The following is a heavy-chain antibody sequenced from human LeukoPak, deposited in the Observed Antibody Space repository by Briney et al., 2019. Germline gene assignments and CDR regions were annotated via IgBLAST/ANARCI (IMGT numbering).Heavy chain of an antibody. Sequence: GGSRRLSCAASGFTFSTYGMHWVRQAPGKGLEWVAFIRFDGTNKYYADSVKGRFAISRDSSKNTLYLQMNSLRAEDTAVYYCAKGYCSGSCYNGLDYWGQGTLVTVSS. D-gene: IGHD2-15*01. CDR1: GFTFSTYG. V-gene: IGHV3-30*02. J-gene: IGHJ4*02. CDR3: AKGYCSGSCYNGLDY. CDR2: IRFDGTNK.